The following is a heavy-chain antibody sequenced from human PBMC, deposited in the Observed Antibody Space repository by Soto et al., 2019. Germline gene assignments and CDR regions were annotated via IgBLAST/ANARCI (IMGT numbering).Heavy chain of an antibody. Sequence: GGSLRLSCAASGFTFSSYSMNWVRQAPGKGLEWVSYISSSSSTIYYADSVKGRFTISRDNAKNSLYLQMNSLRDEDTAVYYCARHTYYYGSGSYYNEELYFDYWGQGTLVTVSS. J-gene: IGHJ4*02. CDR1: GFTFSSYS. V-gene: IGHV3-48*02. CDR2: ISSSSSTI. CDR3: ARHTYYYGSGSYYNEELYFDY. D-gene: IGHD3-10*01.